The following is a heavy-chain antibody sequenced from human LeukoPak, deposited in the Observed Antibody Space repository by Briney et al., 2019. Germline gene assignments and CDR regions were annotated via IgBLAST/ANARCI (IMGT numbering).Heavy chain of an antibody. Sequence: PSETLSLTCTVSGGSISSSSCYWGWIRQPPGKGLKWIGSIYYSGSTYYNPSLKSRVTISVDTSKNQFSLKLSSVTAADTAVYYCVRGGYYDTSGYYYWGQGTLVTVSS. V-gene: IGHV4-39*01. D-gene: IGHD3-22*01. CDR1: GGSISSSSCY. CDR3: VRGGYYDTSGYYY. J-gene: IGHJ4*02. CDR2: IYYSGST.